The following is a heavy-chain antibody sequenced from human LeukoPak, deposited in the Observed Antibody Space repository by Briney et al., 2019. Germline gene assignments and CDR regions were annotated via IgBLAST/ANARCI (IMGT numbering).Heavy chain of an antibody. J-gene: IGHJ4*02. CDR3: TTVSGLYYYDSSGYSTGDY. CDR2: IKSKTDGGTT. D-gene: IGHD3-22*01. CDR1: GFTFSSYS. V-gene: IGHV3-15*01. Sequence: GGSLRLSCAASGFTFSSYSMSWVRQAPGKGLEWVGRIKSKTDGGTTDYAAPVKGRFTISRDDSKNTLYLQMNSLKTEDTAVYYCTTVSGLYYYDSSGYSTGDYWGQGTLVTVSS.